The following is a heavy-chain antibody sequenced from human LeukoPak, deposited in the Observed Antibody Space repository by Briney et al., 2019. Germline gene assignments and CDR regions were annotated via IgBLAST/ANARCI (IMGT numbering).Heavy chain of an antibody. J-gene: IGHJ6*03. D-gene: IGHD6-13*01. V-gene: IGHV4-39*07. CDR3: ARGAGGSSWYYYYYYYMDV. Sequence: MASETLSLTCTVSGGSISTSSYYWGWIRQPPGKGLEWIGNIYYSGSTYYNPSLKSRVTISVDTSKNQFSLKLSSVTAADTAVYYCARGAGGSSWYYYYYYYMDVWGKGTTVTVSS. CDR1: GGSISTSSYY. CDR2: IYYSGST.